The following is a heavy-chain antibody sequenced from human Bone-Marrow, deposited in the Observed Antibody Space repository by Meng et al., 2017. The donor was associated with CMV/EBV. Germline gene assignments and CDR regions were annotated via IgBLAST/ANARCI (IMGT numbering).Heavy chain of an antibody. V-gene: IGHV3-21*01. CDR3: AREGYCSSTSCSIKY. D-gene: IGHD2-2*01. Sequence: GESLKISCAASGFTFSAHTMNWVRQAPGKGLEWVSSISSSSSYIYYADSVKGRFTISRDNAKNSLYLQMNSLRAEDTAVYYCAREGYCSSTSCSIKYWGQGTLVTVSS. J-gene: IGHJ4*02. CDR1: GFTFSAHT. CDR2: ISSSSSYI.